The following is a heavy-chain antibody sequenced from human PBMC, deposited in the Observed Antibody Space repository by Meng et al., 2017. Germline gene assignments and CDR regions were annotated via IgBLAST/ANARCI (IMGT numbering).Heavy chain of an antibody. CDR2: IFHAGNT. V-gene: IGHV4-4*02. J-gene: IGHJ4*02. Sequence: VQLHDSSPGLGKPSGAQSLTCAVSCASIANDKWWRWVRQPPGQGLEWIGEIFHAGNTNYNPSLNSRATMSLDKSKNQYSITLTSVTAADTAVYYCARDFHSTITVFDSWGQGTLVTVSS. D-gene: IGHD1-14*01. CDR1: CASIANDKW. CDR3: ARDFHSTITVFDS.